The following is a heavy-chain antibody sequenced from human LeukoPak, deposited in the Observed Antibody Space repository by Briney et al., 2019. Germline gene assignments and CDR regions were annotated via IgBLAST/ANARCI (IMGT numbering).Heavy chain of an antibody. J-gene: IGHJ6*03. D-gene: IGHD2-15*01. CDR2: IIPIFGTA. V-gene: IGHV1-69*05. Sequence: ASVKVSCKASGGTFSSYAISWVRQAPGQGLEWMGGIIPIFGTANYAQKFQGRVTITTNESTSTAYMELSSLRSVDTAVYYCASSNYCSGGSCYSDYYYYMDVWGKGTTVTVSS. CDR3: ASSNYCSGGSCYSDYYYYMDV. CDR1: GGTFSSYA.